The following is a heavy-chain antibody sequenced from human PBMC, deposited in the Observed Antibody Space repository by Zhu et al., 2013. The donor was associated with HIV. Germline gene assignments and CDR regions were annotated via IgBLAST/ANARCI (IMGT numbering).Heavy chain of an antibody. CDR1: GYSFANHD. Sequence: RLVQSGHEVKRPGASMRVSCKASGYSFANHDVTWVRLIPGQGLEWMAWINVNSGGTKYAERFQGRITLTADTSRHTAYMELRGLTSDDAGIYFCARRLYSGTSSGGWFDPWGQGTLITVSS. CDR3: ARRLYSGTSSGGWFDP. J-gene: IGHJ5*02. D-gene: IGHD1-26*01. CDR2: INVNSGGT. V-gene: IGHV1-18*01.